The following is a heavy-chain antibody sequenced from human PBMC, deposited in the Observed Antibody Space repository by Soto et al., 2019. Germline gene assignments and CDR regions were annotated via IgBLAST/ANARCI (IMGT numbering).Heavy chain of an antibody. D-gene: IGHD2-15*01. CDR3: ARDRVDCSGGNCWRSVEDT. V-gene: IGHV1-46*01. CDR1: GYTFTSYY. J-gene: IGHJ5*02. CDR2: IDPSGGGT. Sequence: GASVKVSCKASGYTFTSYYMHWVRHAPGQGLEWMGIIDPSGGGTSYAQKFQGRLTMTRDTSASTVYMELSSLRSEDTAVYYCARDRVDCSGGNCWRSVEDTWGQGTLVTVSS.